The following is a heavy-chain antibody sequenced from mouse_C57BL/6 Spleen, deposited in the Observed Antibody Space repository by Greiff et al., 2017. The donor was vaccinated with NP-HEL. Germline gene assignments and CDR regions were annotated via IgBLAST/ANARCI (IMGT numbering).Heavy chain of an antibody. CDR1: GYSITSGYY. Sequence: ESGPGLVKPSQSLSLTCSVTGYSITSGYYWNWIRQFPGNKLEWMGYISYDGSNNYNPSLKNRISITRDTSKNQFFLKLNSVTTEDTATYYCVYYGYDGYAMDYWGQGTSVTVSS. D-gene: IGHD2-2*01. CDR2: ISYDGSN. J-gene: IGHJ4*01. CDR3: VYYGYDGYAMDY. V-gene: IGHV3-6*01.